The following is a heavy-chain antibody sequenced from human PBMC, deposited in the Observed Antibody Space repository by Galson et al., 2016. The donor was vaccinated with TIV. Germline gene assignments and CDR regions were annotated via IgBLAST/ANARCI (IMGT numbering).Heavy chain of an antibody. J-gene: IGHJ4*02. V-gene: IGHV3-48*01. CDR1: GLSFSNSR. Sequence: SLRLSCAASGLSFSNSRMNWVRQTPGKGLEWVSYISISSSTISYADSVKGRFTISRDNSRNTLYLQMDRLRVDDTAIYYCAKDHRDGYNYFYYFDSWGQGTLVTVSS. D-gene: IGHD5-24*01. CDR2: ISISSSTI. CDR3: AKDHRDGYNYFYYFDS.